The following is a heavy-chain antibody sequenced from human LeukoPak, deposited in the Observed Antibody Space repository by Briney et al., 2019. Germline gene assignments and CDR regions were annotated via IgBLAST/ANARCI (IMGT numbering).Heavy chain of an antibody. CDR2: IYTSGST. J-gene: IGHJ2*01. CDR3: ARQPHDFWSGYYSTWFFDL. CDR1: GGSISSYY. D-gene: IGHD3-3*01. V-gene: IGHV4-4*09. Sequence: PSETLSLTCTVSGGSISSYYWNWIRQPPGKGLEWIGYIYTSGSTTYNPSLKSRVTISVDTSKNQFSLKLSSVIAADTAVYYCARQPHDFWSGYYSTWFFDLWGRGTLVTVSS.